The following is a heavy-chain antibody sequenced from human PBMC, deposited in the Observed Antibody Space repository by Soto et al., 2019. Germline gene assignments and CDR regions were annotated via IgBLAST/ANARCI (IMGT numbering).Heavy chain of an antibody. CDR3: ASSPMYYYDSSGYTEYYFDY. D-gene: IGHD3-22*01. Sequence: GASVKVSCKASGGTFSSYAISWVRQAPGQGLEWMGGIIPIFGTANYAQKFQGRVTITADESTSTAYMELSSLRSEDTAVYYCASSPMYYYDSSGYTEYYFDYWGQGTLVTVS. J-gene: IGHJ4*02. CDR1: GGTFSSYA. CDR2: IIPIFGTA. V-gene: IGHV1-69*13.